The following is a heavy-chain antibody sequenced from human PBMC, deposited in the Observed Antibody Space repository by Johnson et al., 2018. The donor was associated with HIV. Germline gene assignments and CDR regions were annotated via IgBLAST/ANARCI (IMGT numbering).Heavy chain of an antibody. J-gene: IGHJ3*02. CDR2: IKQDGSEK. V-gene: IGHV3-7*01. D-gene: IGHD3-22*01. CDR1: GFTFSSYW. CDR3: ARDKPIVVVMKSDAFDI. Sequence: EMQLVESGGGLVQPGGSLRLSCAASGFTFSSYWMSWVLQAPGKGLEWVANIKQDGSEKYYVDSVKGRFTISRDNAKNSLYLQMNSLRAEDTAVYYCARDKPIVVVMKSDAFDIWGQGTMVTVSS.